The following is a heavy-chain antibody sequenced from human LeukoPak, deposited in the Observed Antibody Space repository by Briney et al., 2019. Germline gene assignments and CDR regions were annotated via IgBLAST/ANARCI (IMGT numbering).Heavy chain of an antibody. CDR1: GFTFSNYG. D-gene: IGHD3-10*01. CDR2: IHYDGDNYK. Sequence: GGSLRLSCAASGFTFSNYGMHWVRQAPGKGLEWVTFIHYDGDNYKGYADSVKGRFTVSRDSSKNTLYLQMDSLRADDTAVYYCVRDQYYYGSGSYYNGLDYWGQGTLVTVSS. CDR3: VRDQYYYGSGSYYNGLDY. V-gene: IGHV3-30*02. J-gene: IGHJ4*02.